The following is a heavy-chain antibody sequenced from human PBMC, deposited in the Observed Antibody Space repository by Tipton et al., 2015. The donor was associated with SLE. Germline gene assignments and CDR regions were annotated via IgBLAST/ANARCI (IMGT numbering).Heavy chain of an antibody. D-gene: IGHD1-26*01. Sequence: SLRLSCAASGFTFNNYAMSWVRQAPGKGLEWVSSITASGRDTYYADSVKGRFTISRDNSKDTLYLQMSSLRAEDTAEYYCAKRPVGTIYHYDYWSQGTLVTVSS. V-gene: IGHV3-23*01. CDR3: AKRPVGTIYHYDY. CDR1: GFTFNNYA. CDR2: ITASGRDT. J-gene: IGHJ4*02.